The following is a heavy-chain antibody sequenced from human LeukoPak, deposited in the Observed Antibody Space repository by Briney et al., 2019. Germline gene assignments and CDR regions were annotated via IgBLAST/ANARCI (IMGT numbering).Heavy chain of an antibody. Sequence: GGSLRLSCAASGFTFSHYWMSWVRQAPGKGLEWVANIKQDESEKYFVDSVKGRFTISRENAKNSLYLQMNSLRAEDTAVYYCARVSGPTWFDPWGQGTLVTVSS. V-gene: IGHV3-7*01. D-gene: IGHD3-10*01. CDR3: ARVSGPTWFDP. CDR1: GFTFSHYW. CDR2: IKQDESEK. J-gene: IGHJ5*02.